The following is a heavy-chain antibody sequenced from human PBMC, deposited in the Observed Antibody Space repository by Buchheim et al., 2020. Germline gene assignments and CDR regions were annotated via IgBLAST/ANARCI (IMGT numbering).Heavy chain of an antibody. V-gene: IGHV4-34*01. D-gene: IGHD2-15*01. J-gene: IGHJ5*02. CDR3: ASGYRYRHCSGGSCYSNFWFDP. Sequence: QVQLQESGPGLVKPSETLSLTCAVYGGSFSGYYWSWIRQPPGKGLEWIGEINHSGSTNYNPSLKSRVTISVDTSKNQFSLKLSSVTAADTAVYYCASGYRYRHCSGGSCYSNFWFDPWGQGTL. CDR2: INHSGST. CDR1: GGSFSGYY.